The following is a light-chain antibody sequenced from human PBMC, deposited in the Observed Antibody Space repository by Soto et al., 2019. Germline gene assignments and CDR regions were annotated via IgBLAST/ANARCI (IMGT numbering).Light chain of an antibody. Sequence: QPVLTQPASVSGSPGQSITIPCTGTSSDVGGYNQVSWYQQHPGKAPKLMIYEVSNRPSGVSNRFSGSKSGNTASLTISGLQAEDEADYYCSSYTIISGFVFGTGTKLTVL. J-gene: IGLJ1*01. CDR3: SSYTIISGFV. V-gene: IGLV2-14*01. CDR1: SSDVGGYNQ. CDR2: EVS.